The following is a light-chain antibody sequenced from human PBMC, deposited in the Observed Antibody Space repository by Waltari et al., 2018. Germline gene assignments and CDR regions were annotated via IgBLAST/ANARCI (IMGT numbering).Light chain of an antibody. Sequence: LVLTQSPSASASLGASVRLTCTLRSGYSSNVIAWLQQQPGKGPRYLMKVNSDGSQRKGDDIPDCFSPSKPGTERQLTLSSHQSEDGSHNFCQTGGDGTGVYGGETK. CDR1: SGYSSNV. J-gene: IGLJ3*02. V-gene: IGLV4-69*01. CDR3: QTGGDGTGV. CDR2: VNSDGSQ.